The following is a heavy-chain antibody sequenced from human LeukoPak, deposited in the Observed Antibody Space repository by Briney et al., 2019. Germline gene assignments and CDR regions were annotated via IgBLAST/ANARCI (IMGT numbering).Heavy chain of an antibody. D-gene: IGHD2-2*01. CDR3: ARVGVRDCSSTSCHLSY. Sequence: ASVKVSCKASGYTFTGYYMHWVRQAPGQGLEWMGRINPNSGGTNYAQKFQGRVTMTRDTSISTAYMELSRLRSDDTAVYYCARVGVRDCSSTSCHLSYWGQGTLVTVSS. CDR1: GYTFTGYY. V-gene: IGHV1-2*06. J-gene: IGHJ4*02. CDR2: INPNSGGT.